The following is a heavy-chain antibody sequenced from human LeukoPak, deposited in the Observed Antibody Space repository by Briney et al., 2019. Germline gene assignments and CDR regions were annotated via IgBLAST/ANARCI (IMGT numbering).Heavy chain of an antibody. V-gene: IGHV4-39*07. CDR3: ARLEDRFGELFGNYFDY. J-gene: IGHJ4*02. CDR2: INHSGST. CDR1: GGSIRTGNFF. Sequence: PSETLSLTCSVSGGSIRTGNFFWGWIRHPPGKGLEWIGEINHSGSTNYNPSLKSRVTISVDTSKNQFSLKLSSVTAADTAVYYCARLEDRFGELFGNYFDYWGQGTLVTVSS. D-gene: IGHD3-10*01.